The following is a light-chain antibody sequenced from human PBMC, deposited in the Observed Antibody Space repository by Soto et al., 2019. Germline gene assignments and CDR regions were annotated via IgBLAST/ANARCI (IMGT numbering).Light chain of an antibody. CDR2: EVS. CDR3: NSYTNTAARV. CDR1: SSGVGAHNF. Sequence: QPVLTQPASVSGSPGQSITISCTGTSSGVGAHNFVSWYQQHPGKAPKLMIYEVSNRPSGVSDRFSGSKSGNTASLTISGLQAEDEADYYCNSYTNTAARVFGTGTKVTVL. J-gene: IGLJ1*01. V-gene: IGLV2-14*01.